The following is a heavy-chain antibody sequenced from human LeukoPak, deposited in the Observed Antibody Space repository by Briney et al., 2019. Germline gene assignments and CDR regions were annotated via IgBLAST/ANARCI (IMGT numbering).Heavy chain of an antibody. CDR1: GASVSSASY. V-gene: IGHV4-61*01. CDR3: ARSRAFSSGAFDP. CDR2: IYNGVNT. D-gene: IGHD6-19*01. Sequence: SETLSLTCTVSGASVSSASYWTWIWQPPGKGVEWIAHIYNGVNTNYNPSLKSRVTISVDTSKNQFSLRLNSVTAADTAVYYCARSRAFSSGAFDPWGQGTTVTVSS. J-gene: IGHJ6*02.